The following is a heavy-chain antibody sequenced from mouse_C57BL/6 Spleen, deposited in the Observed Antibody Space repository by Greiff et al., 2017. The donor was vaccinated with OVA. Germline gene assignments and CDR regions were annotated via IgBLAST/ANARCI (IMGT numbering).Heavy chain of an antibody. CDR1: GYAFSSSW. CDR3: ARSYSNAYFDY. CDR2: IYPGDGDT. J-gene: IGHJ2*01. Sequence: QVQLQQSGPELVKPGASVKISCKASGYAFSSSWMNWVKQRPGKGLEWIGLIYPGDGDTNYNGKFKGKATLTADKSSSTAYMQLSSLTSEDSAVYFCARSYSNAYFDYWGKGTTLTVSS. V-gene: IGHV1-82*01. D-gene: IGHD2-5*01.